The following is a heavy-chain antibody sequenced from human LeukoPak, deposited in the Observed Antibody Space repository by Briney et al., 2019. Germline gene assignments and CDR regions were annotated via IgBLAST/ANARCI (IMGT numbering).Heavy chain of an antibody. V-gene: IGHV4-34*01. CDR2: INHSGST. CDR3: ARLWFGEDY. CDR1: GGSFSGYN. J-gene: IGHJ4*02. Sequence: PPETLSLTCAVYGGSFSGYNWSWIRQPPGKGLEWIGEINHSGSTNYNPSLKSRVTISVDTSKNQFSLKLSSVTAADTAVYYCARLWFGEDYWGQGTLVTVSS. D-gene: IGHD3-10*01.